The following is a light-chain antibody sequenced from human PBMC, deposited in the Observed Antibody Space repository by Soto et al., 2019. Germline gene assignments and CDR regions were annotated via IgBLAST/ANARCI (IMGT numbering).Light chain of an antibody. V-gene: IGLV4-69*01. CDR2: LNSDGSH. J-gene: IGLJ3*02. Sequence: QLVLTQSTSASASLGASVKLTCTLSSGHSSYAIAWHQQQPEKGPRYLMKLNSDGSHSKGDGIPDRFSGSSSGAERYLTISRLQSEDEADYYCQTWGTGPWVFGGGTKLTVL. CDR3: QTWGTGPWV. CDR1: SGHSSYA.